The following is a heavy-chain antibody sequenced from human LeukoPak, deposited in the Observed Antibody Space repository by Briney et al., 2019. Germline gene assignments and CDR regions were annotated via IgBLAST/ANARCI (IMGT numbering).Heavy chain of an antibody. CDR1: GFTFSSYG. CDR2: ISYDGSNK. Sequence: GGSLRLSCAASGFTFSSYGMHWVRQAPGKGLEWVAVISYDGSNKYYADSVKGRFTISRDNSKNTLYLQMHSLRAEDTAVYYCAKDLSVIVVVTALDYWGQGTLVTVSS. CDR3: AKDLSVIVVVTALDY. D-gene: IGHD2-21*02. J-gene: IGHJ4*02. V-gene: IGHV3-30*18.